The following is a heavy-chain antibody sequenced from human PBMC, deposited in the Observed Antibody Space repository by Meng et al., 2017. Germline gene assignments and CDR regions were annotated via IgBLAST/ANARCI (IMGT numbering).Heavy chain of an antibody. CDR2: ISTSGTTI. CDR1: GFTLSDYE. CDR3: ARGHYYASGGYFYIAFDI. Sequence: GEFLKISCAAPGFTLSDYEMNWVRQAPGKGLEWVSYISTSGTTIHYAGSVKGRFTITRDNTKKSLYLQMNSLRDEDTALYSCARGHYYASGGYFYIAFDIWGQGTVVTVSS. V-gene: IGHV3-48*03. D-gene: IGHD3-22*01. J-gene: IGHJ3*02.